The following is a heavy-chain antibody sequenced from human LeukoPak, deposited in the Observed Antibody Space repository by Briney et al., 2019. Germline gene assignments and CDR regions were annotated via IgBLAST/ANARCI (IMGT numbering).Heavy chain of an antibody. V-gene: IGHV3-7*01. CDR3: ARGRLGAAGIY. Sequence: GVSLRLSCVASGFTFSILWMSWVRQAPGKGLEGVANIKPDGSAKYYVDSVRGRFTVSRDNAKNSLYLQMSSLRSEDTAVYYCARGRLGAAGIYWGQGTLVTVSS. CDR2: IKPDGSAK. D-gene: IGHD6-13*01. J-gene: IGHJ1*01. CDR1: GFTFSILW.